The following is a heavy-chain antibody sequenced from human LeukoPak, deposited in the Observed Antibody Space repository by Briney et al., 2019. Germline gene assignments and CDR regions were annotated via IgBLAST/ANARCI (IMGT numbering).Heavy chain of an antibody. CDR3: ARVRGRYFDWLEGGGAFDI. V-gene: IGHV4-39*07. D-gene: IGHD3-9*01. CDR2: IFYSGST. J-gene: IGHJ3*02. Sequence: SETLSLTCTVSGGSISTSNYYWGWIRQPPGKGLEWIGNIFYSGSTYYSPSVKSRVTISLDTSRNQFSLKLSSVTAADTAVYYCARVRGRYFDWLEGGGAFDIWGQGTMVTVSS. CDR1: GGSISTSNYY.